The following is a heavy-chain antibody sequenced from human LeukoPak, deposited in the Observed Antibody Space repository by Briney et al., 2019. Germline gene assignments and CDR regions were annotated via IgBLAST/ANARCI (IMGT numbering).Heavy chain of an antibody. CDR2: IHYDGTNK. V-gene: IGHV3-30*02. Sequence: PGGSLRLSCAASGFTFSTYGMHWVRQAPGKGLEWVTSIHYDGTNKYYAEAVKGRFTISRDNSKNTLYLQMNSLRAEDTALYYCAKDRMITFGGLIVPSLDYWGQGTLVTVSS. J-gene: IGHJ4*02. D-gene: IGHD3-16*02. CDR3: AKDRMITFGGLIVPSLDY. CDR1: GFTFSTYG.